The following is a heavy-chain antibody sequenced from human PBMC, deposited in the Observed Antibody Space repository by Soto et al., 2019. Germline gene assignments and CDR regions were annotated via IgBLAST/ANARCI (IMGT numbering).Heavy chain of an antibody. J-gene: IGHJ4*02. V-gene: IGHV1-69*02. D-gene: IGHD6-13*01. CDR1: GGTFSSYT. CDR3: ASAVPYSSSWYPFDY. CDR2: IIPILGIA. Sequence: QVQLVQSGAEVKKPGSSVKVSCKASGGTFSSYTISWVRQAPGQGLEWMGRIIPILGIANYAQKFQGRVPITAAKSTSTAYMELSSLRSEDKAVYYGASAVPYSSSWYPFDYWGQGTLVTVSS.